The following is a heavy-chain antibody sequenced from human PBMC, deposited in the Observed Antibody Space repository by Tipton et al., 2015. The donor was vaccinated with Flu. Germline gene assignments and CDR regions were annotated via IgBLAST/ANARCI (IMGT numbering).Heavy chain of an antibody. CDR1: GYSISSNY. J-gene: IGHJ4*02. V-gene: IGHV4-4*07. CDR3: ARDPSLGMPDYFDS. CDR2: IFVGGGT. Sequence: TLSLTCTVSGYSISSNYWDWIRQPAGKELEWIGRIFVGGGTNYNPSLRGRVSMSADTYKNEISLRLTSVTAADTAVYYCARDPSLGMPDYFDSWGQGILVTASS. D-gene: IGHD2-2*01.